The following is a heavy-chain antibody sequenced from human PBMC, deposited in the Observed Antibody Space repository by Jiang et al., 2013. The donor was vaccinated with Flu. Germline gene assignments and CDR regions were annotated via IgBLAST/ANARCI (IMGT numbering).Heavy chain of an antibody. D-gene: IGHD2-15*01. J-gene: IGHJ6*02. CDR1: SYW. V-gene: IGHV5-51*01. Sequence: SYWIGWVRQMPGKGLEWMGIIYPGDSDTRYSPSFQGQVTISADKSISTAYLQWSSLKASDTAMYYCARLGPPGGSLNYYYYGMDVWGQGTTVTVSS. CDR2: IYPGDSDT. CDR3: ARLGPPGGSLNYYYYGMDV.